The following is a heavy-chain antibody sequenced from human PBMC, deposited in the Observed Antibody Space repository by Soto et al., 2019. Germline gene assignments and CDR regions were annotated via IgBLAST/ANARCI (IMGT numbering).Heavy chain of an antibody. CDR2: IFWDDDK. V-gene: IGHV2-5*02. Sequence: QITLKESGPTLVRPTQTLTLTCTFSGFSLSTSGVGVGWIRQPPGKALEWLALIFWDDDKRYSPSLKSRLTITKDTSKNQVVLTMTNMDPVDTATYYCTHSGGLRYYDSSGYRRYYYYGMDVWGQGTTVTVSS. CDR3: THSGGLRYYDSSGYRRYYYYGMDV. J-gene: IGHJ6*02. D-gene: IGHD3-22*01. CDR1: GFSLSTSGVG.